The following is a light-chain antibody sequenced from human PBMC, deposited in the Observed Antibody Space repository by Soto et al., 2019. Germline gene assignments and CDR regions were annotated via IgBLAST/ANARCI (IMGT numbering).Light chain of an antibody. CDR3: QQYENYWT. J-gene: IGKJ1*01. Sequence: DIQMTQSPSTLSATAGDRVTITCRASQSISSWLAWYQHKPGKAPKLLIYDASNLDSGVPSRFSGSGSGTEFSLTISNLQPDDCATYNCQQYENYWTFGQGTRVEIK. V-gene: IGKV1-5*01. CDR2: DAS. CDR1: QSISSW.